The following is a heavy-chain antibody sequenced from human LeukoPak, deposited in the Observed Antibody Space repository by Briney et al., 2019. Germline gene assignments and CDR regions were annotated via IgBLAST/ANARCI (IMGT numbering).Heavy chain of an antibody. CDR3: ARHGSWSFDY. V-gene: IGHV3-23*01. D-gene: IGHD6-13*01. CDR1: GFPFSSHA. J-gene: IGHJ4*02. Sequence: GGSLRLSCAASGFPFSSHAMSWVRQAQGKGLEWVSAITSGSGSNVYYTDSLKGRFTISRDNSKNTLYLQMNSLRAEDTAVYYCARHGSWSFDYWGQGTLVTVSA. CDR2: ITSGSGSNV.